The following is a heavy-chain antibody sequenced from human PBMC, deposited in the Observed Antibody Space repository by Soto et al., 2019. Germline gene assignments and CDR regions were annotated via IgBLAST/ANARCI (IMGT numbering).Heavy chain of an antibody. CDR3: AKLFLAQGWYHDY. CDR2: VSASGGTT. D-gene: IGHD2-15*01. V-gene: IGHV3-23*01. Sequence: RLSCSASGFTFSSYSMALVRQAPGKGLEWVSSVSASGGTTNYADSVKGRFTISRDNDNNTLFLQMNSLRAEDTAVYYCAKLFLAQGWYHDYWGQGSLVTVSS. J-gene: IGHJ4*02. CDR1: GFTFSSYS.